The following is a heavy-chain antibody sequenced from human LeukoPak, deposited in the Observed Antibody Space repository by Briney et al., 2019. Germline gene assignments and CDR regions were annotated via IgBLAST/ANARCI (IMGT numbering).Heavy chain of an antibody. CDR3: AREKIGYYDGSGRGWFDP. J-gene: IGHJ5*02. D-gene: IGHD3-22*01. CDR2: VYTSGST. V-gene: IGHV4-61*02. CDR1: GGSISSDDYS. Sequence: PSETLSLTCTVSGGSISSDDYSWSWIRQPAGKGLEWIGRVYTSGSTNYNPSLKSRVTISVDTSKKQFSLKLSSVTAADTAVYYCAREKIGYYDGSGRGWFDPWGQGTLVTVSS.